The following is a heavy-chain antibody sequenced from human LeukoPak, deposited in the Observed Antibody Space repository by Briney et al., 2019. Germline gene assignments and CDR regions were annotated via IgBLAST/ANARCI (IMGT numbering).Heavy chain of an antibody. CDR3: ARDQAPYTLVRGAPSWFDP. D-gene: IGHD3-10*01. V-gene: IGHV1-18*01. CDR2: ISVYNGNT. Sequence: ASVMVSCKASGYTFTSYGISWVRQAPGQGLEWMGWISVYNGNTKYAQKLQGRVTVTTDTSTSTAYMEMRSLRSDDTAMYYCARDQAPYTLVRGAPSWFDPWGQGTLVTVSS. CDR1: GYTFTSYG. J-gene: IGHJ5*02.